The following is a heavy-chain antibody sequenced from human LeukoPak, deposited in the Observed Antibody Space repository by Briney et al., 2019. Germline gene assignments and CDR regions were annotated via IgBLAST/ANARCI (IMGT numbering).Heavy chain of an antibody. CDR3: VRPLTTSSSGWDDAFDV. J-gene: IGHJ3*01. CDR1: GGSISSYY. D-gene: IGHD2/OR15-2a*01. Sequence: SETLSLTCTVSGGSISSYYWSWIRQPPGKGLEWIGYIYYSGSTNYNPSLKSRVTISVDTSKNQFSLKLSSVTAADTAVYYCVRPLTTSSSGWDDAFDVWGQGTMVTVSS. V-gene: IGHV4-59*01. CDR2: IYYSGST.